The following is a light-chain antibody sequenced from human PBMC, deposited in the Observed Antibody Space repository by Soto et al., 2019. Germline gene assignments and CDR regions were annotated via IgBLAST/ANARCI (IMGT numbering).Light chain of an antibody. CDR1: SSDVGTYKY. Sequence: QSALTQPASVSGSPGQSVTISCSGTSSDVGTYKYVSWYQQHPGKASKLMIYEVSYRPSGVSNRFSGSKSGNTASLTISGLRAEDEADYYCSSYTTSNSLVFGIGTKVTVL. J-gene: IGLJ1*01. CDR3: SSYTTSNSLV. V-gene: IGLV2-14*01. CDR2: EVS.